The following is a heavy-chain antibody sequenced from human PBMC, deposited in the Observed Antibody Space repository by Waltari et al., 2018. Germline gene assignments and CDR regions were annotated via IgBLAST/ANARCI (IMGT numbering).Heavy chain of an antibody. CDR3: AREAYCSSTSCPLGY. D-gene: IGHD2-2*01. Sequence: QVQLQESGPGLVKPSETLSLTCTVSGGSISSYYWSWIRQPPGKGLEWIGYIYYSGSPNYNTSLKSRGSISVDTSKNQFSLKLSSVTAADTAVYYCAREAYCSSTSCPLGYWGQGTLVTVSS. CDR2: IYYSGSP. J-gene: IGHJ4*02. CDR1: GGSISSYY. V-gene: IGHV4-59*01.